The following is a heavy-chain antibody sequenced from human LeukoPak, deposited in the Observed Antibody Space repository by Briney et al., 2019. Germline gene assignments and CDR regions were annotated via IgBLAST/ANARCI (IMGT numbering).Heavy chain of an antibody. V-gene: IGHV4-39*02. CDR3: ARDRVEWIQLWLPYYYGMDV. CDR2: IHYSGST. CDR1: GGSISSSNYY. Sequence: SETLSLTCTVSGGSISSSNYYWGWIRQPPGKGLEWIGSIHYSGSTYYNPSLKSRVTISVDSSKNHFTLKLTSVTAADTAVYYCARDRVEWIQLWLPYYYGMDVWGQGTTVTVSS. D-gene: IGHD5-18*01. J-gene: IGHJ6*02.